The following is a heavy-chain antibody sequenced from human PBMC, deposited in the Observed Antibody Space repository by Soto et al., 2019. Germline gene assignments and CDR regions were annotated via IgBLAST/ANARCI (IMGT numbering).Heavy chain of an antibody. CDR3: ARRSGWYYFDY. V-gene: IGHV4-39*01. D-gene: IGHD6-19*01. CDR2: IYYSGST. CDR1: GGSISSNSYF. J-gene: IGHJ4*02. Sequence: QLQLQESGPGLVKPSETLSLTCTVSGGSISSNSYFWGWIRQPPGKGLEWIGTIYYSGSTYYNPSIQRRATMSEDTSKNQFPLKLSSVTAADTAVYYCARRSGWYYFDYWGQGTLVTVSS.